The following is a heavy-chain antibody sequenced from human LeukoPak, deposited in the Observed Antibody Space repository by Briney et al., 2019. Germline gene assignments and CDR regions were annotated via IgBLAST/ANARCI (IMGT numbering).Heavy chain of an antibody. CDR2: INPSGGTT. D-gene: IGHD6-19*01. CDR3: ARGRPGSGWSFDY. J-gene: IGHJ4*02. V-gene: IGHV1-46*01. Sequence: ASVKVSCKASGYTFTTYYMHWVRQAPGQGLEWMGIINPSGGTTNYAQKFQGRVTMTGDTSTTTVYMELSSLRSEDTAVYYCARGRPGSGWSFDYWGQGTLVTVSS. CDR1: GYTFTTYY.